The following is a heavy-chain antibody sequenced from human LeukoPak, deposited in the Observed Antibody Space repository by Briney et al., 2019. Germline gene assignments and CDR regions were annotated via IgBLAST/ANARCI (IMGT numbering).Heavy chain of an antibody. CDR1: GFTFRIYG. CDR2: VADDGSSQ. CDR3: AKHRHPIVIKDAFDM. V-gene: IGHV3-33*03. J-gene: IGHJ3*02. D-gene: IGHD1-26*01. Sequence: GRSLRLSCALPGFTFRIYGMHGVRGAPGKGGEGGANVADDGSSQNYADSVKGRFTISRDNSKNTLYMQMTRLRAEDTAVYYCAKHRHPIVIKDAFDMGGQATMPAASS.